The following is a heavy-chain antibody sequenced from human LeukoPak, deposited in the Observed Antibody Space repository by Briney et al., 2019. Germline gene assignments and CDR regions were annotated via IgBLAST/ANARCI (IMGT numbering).Heavy chain of an antibody. CDR1: GFTFSSYG. J-gene: IGHJ4*02. CDR2: IRYDGSNK. CDR3: ASSTRGYSGYDYEVWGPGTFDY. V-gene: IGHV3-30*02. Sequence: GGSLRLSCAASGFTFSSYGMHWVRQAPGKGLEWVAFIRYDGSNKYYADSVKGRFTISRDNSKNTLYLQMNSLRAEDTAVYYCASSTRGYSGYDYEVWGPGTFDYWGQGTLVTVSS. D-gene: IGHD5-12*01.